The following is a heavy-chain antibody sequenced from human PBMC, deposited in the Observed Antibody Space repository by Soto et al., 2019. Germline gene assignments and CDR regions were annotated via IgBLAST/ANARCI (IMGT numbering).Heavy chain of an antibody. D-gene: IGHD2-2*01. CDR1: GFTFSSYA. V-gene: IGHV3-30-3*01. CDR2: ISYDGSNK. Sequence: PGGSLRLSCTASGFTFSSYAMHWVRQAPGKGLEWVAVISYDGSNKKYADSVKGRFTISRDNSKNTLYLQMNSLRAEDTAVYYCARDRAIVLEPNGSPLDYWGQGT. CDR3: ARDRAIVLEPNGSPLDY. J-gene: IGHJ4*02.